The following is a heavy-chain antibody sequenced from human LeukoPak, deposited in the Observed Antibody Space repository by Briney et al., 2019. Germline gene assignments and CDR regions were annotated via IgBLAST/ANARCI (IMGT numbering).Heavy chain of an antibody. J-gene: IGHJ4*02. CDR3: ARFRSDPARYYYDREDGLDY. Sequence: GASVKVSCKASGYTFTGYYMHWVRQAPGQGLEWMGRINPNSGGTNYAQKFQGRVTMTRDTSISTAYMELSRLRSDDTAVYYCARFRSDPARYYYDREDGLDYWGQGTLVTVSS. D-gene: IGHD3-22*01. V-gene: IGHV1-2*06. CDR2: INPNSGGT. CDR1: GYTFTGYY.